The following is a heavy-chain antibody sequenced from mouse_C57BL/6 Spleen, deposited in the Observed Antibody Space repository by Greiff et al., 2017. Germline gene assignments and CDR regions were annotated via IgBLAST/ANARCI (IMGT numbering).Heavy chain of an antibody. CDR3: ARGPNYYGIQYWYFDV. D-gene: IGHD1-1*01. Sequence: VQLKQSGPGLVKPSQSLSLTCSVTGYSITSGYYWNWIRQFPGNKLEWMGYISYDGSNNYNPSLKNRIPITSDTSKNQFFLKLNSVTTEDTATYYCARGPNYYGIQYWYFDVWGTGTTVTVSS. CDR1: GYSITSGYY. J-gene: IGHJ1*03. V-gene: IGHV3-6*01. CDR2: ISYDGSN.